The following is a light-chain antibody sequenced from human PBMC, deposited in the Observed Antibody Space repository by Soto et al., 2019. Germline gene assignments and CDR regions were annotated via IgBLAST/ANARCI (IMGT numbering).Light chain of an antibody. Sequence: DIQMTQSPSTLSASVGDRVTITCRASQSINRWLDWYQQKPGKAPKLLIYKESSLESGVPSRFSGGGIGTEFSLSISSLQPDDFATYYCQQYSTYPYIFGQGTKVEIK. CDR1: QSINRW. CDR3: QQYSTYPYI. J-gene: IGKJ2*01. CDR2: KES. V-gene: IGKV1-5*03.